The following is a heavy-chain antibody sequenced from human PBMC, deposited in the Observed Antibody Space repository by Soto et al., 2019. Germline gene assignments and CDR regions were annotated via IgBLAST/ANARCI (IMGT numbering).Heavy chain of an antibody. CDR3: AWIPKDSSGSYWYYFDY. CDR1: GFSLINTRLG. CDR2: IFSIDQV. J-gene: IGHJ4*02. D-gene: IGHD3-22*01. V-gene: IGHV2-26*01. Sequence: QVTLKESGPVLVKPTETLTLTYTVSGFSLINTRLGVGWIRQPPGKALEWLGHIFSIDQVTYSPSLRSRLTISKDASKSQVVLTMINMDPVDTATYYCAWIPKDSSGSYWYYFDYWGQGSLVTVSS.